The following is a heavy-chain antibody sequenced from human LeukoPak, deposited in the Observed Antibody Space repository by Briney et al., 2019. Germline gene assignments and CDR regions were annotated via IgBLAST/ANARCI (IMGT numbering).Heavy chain of an antibody. Sequence: GGSLRLSCVGSGFTFRSHAMSWVRQAPEKGLEFVSGIYENGGTTYYADSVKGRFSISRGNSKNTLYLQMDSLKGEDTAVYYCAKDFRIGYSAHFDYWGQGALVTVSS. V-gene: IGHV3-23*01. D-gene: IGHD2-21*01. J-gene: IGHJ4*02. CDR2: IYENGGTT. CDR1: GFTFRSHA. CDR3: AKDFRIGYSAHFDY.